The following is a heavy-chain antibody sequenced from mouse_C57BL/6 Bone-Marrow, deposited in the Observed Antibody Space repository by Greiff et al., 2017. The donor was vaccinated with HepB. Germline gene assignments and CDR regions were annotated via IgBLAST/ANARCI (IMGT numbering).Heavy chain of an antibody. CDR1: GYTFTDYY. V-gene: IGHV1-76*01. CDR2: IYPGSGNT. CDR3: ARYYGSSLWYFDV. J-gene: IGHJ1*03. Sequence: VQLQQSGAELVRPGASVKLSCKASGYTFTDYYINWVKQRPGQGLEWIARIYPGSGNTYYNEKFKGKATLTAAKSSSTAYMQLSSLTSEDSAVYFCARYYGSSLWYFDVWGTGTTVTVSS. D-gene: IGHD1-1*01.